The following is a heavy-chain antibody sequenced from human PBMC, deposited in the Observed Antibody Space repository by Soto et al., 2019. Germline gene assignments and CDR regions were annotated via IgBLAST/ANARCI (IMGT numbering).Heavy chain of an antibody. V-gene: IGHV3-74*01. CDR2: IDGHGSST. D-gene: IGHD4-17*01. CDR3: ASLTTVAYYLDL. Sequence: EEQVVESGGALVQPGGSLTLSCVVSGVTFSHYWIHWVRQAPGEGLVWVSHIDGHGSSTNYADSVKGRFTISRDNAKNTVYLQMNSLRAEDTAVYYCASLTTVAYYLDLWGRGNLVTVSS. J-gene: IGHJ2*01. CDR1: GVTFSHYW.